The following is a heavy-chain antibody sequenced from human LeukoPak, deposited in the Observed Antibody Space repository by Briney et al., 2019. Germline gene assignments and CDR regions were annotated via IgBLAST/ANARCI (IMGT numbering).Heavy chain of an antibody. Sequence: GGSLRLSCAASGFTFSSYSMNWVRQAPGKGLEWVSSISSSSSYIYYADSVKGRFTISRDNAKNSLYLQTTSLRAEDTAVYYCARGTDGDYVGAFDIWGQGTMVTVSS. J-gene: IGHJ3*02. V-gene: IGHV3-21*01. D-gene: IGHD3-16*01. CDR3: ARGTDGDYVGAFDI. CDR1: GFTFSSYS. CDR2: ISSSSSYI.